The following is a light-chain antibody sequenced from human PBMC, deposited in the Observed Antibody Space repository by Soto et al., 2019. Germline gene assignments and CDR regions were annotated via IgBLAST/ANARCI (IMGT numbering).Light chain of an antibody. V-gene: IGLV1-40*01. CDR1: SSNIGAGYD. J-gene: IGLJ3*02. Sequence: QSVLTQPPSVSGAPGQRVTISCTGSSSNIGAGYDVHWYQQLPGTAPKLLIYGNSNRPSGVPDRFSGSKSGNSASLAITGLRAEDEADYYCQSYDSSLSGWVFGGGTKLTVL. CDR2: GNS. CDR3: QSYDSSLSGWV.